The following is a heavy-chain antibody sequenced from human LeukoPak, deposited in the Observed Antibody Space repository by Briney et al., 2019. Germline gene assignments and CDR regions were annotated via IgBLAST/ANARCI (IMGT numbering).Heavy chain of an antibody. D-gene: IGHD6-13*01. V-gene: IGHV4-38-2*02. J-gene: IGHJ4*02. CDR2: IYHSGST. CDR1: GYSISSGYY. Sequence: SETLSLACAVSGYSISSGYYWGWIRQPPGKGLEWIGSIYHSGSTYYNPSLKSRVTISVDTSKNQFSLKLSSVTAADTAVYYRARDLIAAAIDYWGQGTLVTVSS. CDR3: ARDLIAAAIDY.